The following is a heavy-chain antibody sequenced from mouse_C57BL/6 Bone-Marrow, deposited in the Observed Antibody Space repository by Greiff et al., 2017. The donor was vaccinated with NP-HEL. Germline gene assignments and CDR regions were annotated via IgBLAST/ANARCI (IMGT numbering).Heavy chain of an antibody. Sequence: GVDFSRYWMSWVRRAPGKGLEWIGEINPDSSTINYAPSLKDKFIISRDNAKNTLYLQMSKVRSEDTALYYCARRGYGRGFDYWGQGTTLTVSS. V-gene: IGHV4-1*01. D-gene: IGHD1-1*01. CDR3: ARRGYGRGFDY. CDR2: INPDSSTI. J-gene: IGHJ2*01. CDR1: GVDFSRYW.